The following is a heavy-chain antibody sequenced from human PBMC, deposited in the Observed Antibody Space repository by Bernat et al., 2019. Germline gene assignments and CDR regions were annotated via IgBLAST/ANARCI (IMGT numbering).Heavy chain of an antibody. CDR2: INHSGST. CDR1: GGSFSGYY. Sequence: QVQLQQWGAGLLKPSETLSLTCAVYGGSFSGYYWSWIRQPPGKGLEWIGKINHSGSTNDNPSLKSRVTISVDTCKNQFSLKLSSVTAADTAVYYCARGSGGGDGMDVWGQGTTVTVSS. D-gene: IGHD2-15*01. J-gene: IGHJ6*02. V-gene: IGHV4-34*01. CDR3: ARGSGGGDGMDV.